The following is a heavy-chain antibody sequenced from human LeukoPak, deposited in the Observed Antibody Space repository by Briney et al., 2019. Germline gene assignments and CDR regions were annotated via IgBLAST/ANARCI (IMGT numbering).Heavy chain of an antibody. CDR2: ISGSGGST. D-gene: IGHD4-17*01. J-gene: IGHJ4*02. Sequence: GGSLRLSCAAPGFTFSSYAMSWVRQAPGKGLEWVSAISGSGGSTYYADSVEGRFTISRDNSKNTLYLQMNSLRAEDTAVYYCAKSVTDYGDYVFDYWGQGTLVTVSS. V-gene: IGHV3-23*01. CDR3: AKSVTDYGDYVFDY. CDR1: GFTFSSYA.